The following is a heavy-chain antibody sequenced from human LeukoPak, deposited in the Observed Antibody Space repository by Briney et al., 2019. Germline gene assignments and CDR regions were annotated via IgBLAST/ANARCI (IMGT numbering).Heavy chain of an antibody. D-gene: IGHD6-13*01. CDR3: ARAPTRQQQLVYFDY. CDR2: IYYSGTT. J-gene: IGHJ4*02. Sequence: SETLSLTCTVSGGSISNYYWSWVRQPPGKGLEWIGHIYYSGTTNYSPSLKSRVTISVDTSKNQFSLKLNSVTAADTAVYYCARAPTRQQQLVYFDYWGQGTLVTASS. V-gene: IGHV4-59*13. CDR1: GGSISNYY.